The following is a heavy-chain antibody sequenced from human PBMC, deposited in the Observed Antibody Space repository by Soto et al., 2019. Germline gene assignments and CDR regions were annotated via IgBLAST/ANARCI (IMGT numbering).Heavy chain of an antibody. CDR3: ARGPLVVLNYFES. CDR2: IFPLTDIP. V-gene: IGHV1-69*02. J-gene: IGHJ4*02. CDR1: GGTFRNYP. Sequence: QVQLVQSGTEVKKPGSSVKVSCKASGGTFRNYPINWVRQAPGQGLEWMGSIFPLTDIPDYAQNFQARLTISADKSTITAYMDLSSLTSDDTAMYFCARGPLVVLNYFESWGQGTLVTVSS.